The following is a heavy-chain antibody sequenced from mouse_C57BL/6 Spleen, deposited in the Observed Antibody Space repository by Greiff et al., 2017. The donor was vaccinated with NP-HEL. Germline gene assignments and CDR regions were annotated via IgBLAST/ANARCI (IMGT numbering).Heavy chain of an antibody. J-gene: IGHJ3*01. CDR2: IYPGDGDT. CDR1: GYAFSSSW. V-gene: IGHV1-82*01. CDR3: AREGIYYGGSYEAY. D-gene: IGHD1-1*01. Sequence: VQLQQSGPELVKPGASVKISCKASGYAFSSSWMNWVKQRPGKGLEWIGRIYPGDGDTNYNGKFKGKATLTADKSSSTAYMQLSSLTSEDSAVYFCAREGIYYGGSYEAYWGQGTLVTVSA.